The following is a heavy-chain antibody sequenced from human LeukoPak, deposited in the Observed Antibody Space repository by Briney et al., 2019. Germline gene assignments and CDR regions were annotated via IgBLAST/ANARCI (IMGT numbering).Heavy chain of an antibody. J-gene: IGHJ4*02. CDR1: GFTVSSNY. CDR2: IYRGGDP. CDR3: ARLPTFFYDSDGYHYDY. Sequence: GGSLRLSCAASGFTVSSNYMNWVRQAPGKGLDWVSAIYRGGDPYYADSVKGRFTISRDNSKNTLYLQMDNLRAEDTAVYFCARLPTFFYDSDGYHYDYWGQGTLVTVSS. D-gene: IGHD3-22*01. V-gene: IGHV3-53*01.